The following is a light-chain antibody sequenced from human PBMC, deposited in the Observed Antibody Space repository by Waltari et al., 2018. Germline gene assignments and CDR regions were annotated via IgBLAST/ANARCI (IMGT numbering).Light chain of an antibody. CDR1: SSNLGNNY. J-gene: IGLJ2*01. CDR2: DNN. Sequence: QSVLTQPPSVSAAPGQKVTISCSGSSSNLGNNYVSWYQQLPGTAPKLLIYDNNKRPSGIPDRFSGPKAGTSATLGNTGLQTGDEADYYCGTLDSSLSVGVFGGGTKLTGL. CDR3: GTLDSSLSVGV. V-gene: IGLV1-51*01.